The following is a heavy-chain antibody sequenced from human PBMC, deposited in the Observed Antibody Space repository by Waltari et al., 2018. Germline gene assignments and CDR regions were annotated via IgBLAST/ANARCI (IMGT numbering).Heavy chain of an antibody. V-gene: IGHV3-23*01. CDR2: ISNSGGDT. Sequence: EVQLLESGGDLVPPGGSLRLPWAGLQCTFGKYGMTWVRQAPGKGLEWVSGISNSGGDTYYADSVEGRFFISRDNSKNIVNLQMDSLRAEDTAVYYCARKDFTGTTSWLDAWGQGTLVTVAS. CDR1: QCTFGKYG. J-gene: IGHJ5*02. D-gene: IGHD1-7*01. CDR3: ARKDFTGTTSWLDA.